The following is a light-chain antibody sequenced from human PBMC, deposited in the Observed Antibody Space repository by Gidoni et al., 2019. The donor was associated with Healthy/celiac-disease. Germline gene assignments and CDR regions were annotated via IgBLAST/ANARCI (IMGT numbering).Light chain of an antibody. CDR1: QSISSY. V-gene: IGKV1-39*01. Sequence: DIQMTQSPSSLSASVGDRVTITCRASQSISSYLNWYQQKPGKAPKLLIYAASSLQSGVPSRFRGSGSGTAFTLTISSLQPEDFATYYYQQSYSTPPITFGQGTRLEIK. J-gene: IGKJ5*01. CDR2: AAS. CDR3: QQSYSTPPIT.